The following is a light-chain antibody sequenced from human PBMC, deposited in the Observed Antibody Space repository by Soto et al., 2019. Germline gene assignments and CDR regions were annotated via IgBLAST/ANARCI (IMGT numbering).Light chain of an antibody. CDR1: ESVSRY. V-gene: IGKV3-11*01. CDR3: QQRSNWPFT. J-gene: IGKJ4*01. CDR2: DAS. Sequence: EIVLTQSPATLSLSPGNRATLSCRASESVSRYLAWYQQKPGQAPRLLLYDASNSATGIPARFSGSGSGTDFTLTITSLEPEDFAVYYFQQRSNWPFTFGGWIKVEIK.